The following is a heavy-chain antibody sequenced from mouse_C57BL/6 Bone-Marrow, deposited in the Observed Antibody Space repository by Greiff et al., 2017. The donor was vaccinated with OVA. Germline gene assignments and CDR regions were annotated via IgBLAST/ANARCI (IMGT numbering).Heavy chain of an antibody. Sequence: QVQLQQSGAELVRPGASVTLSCKASGYTFTDYEMHWVKQTPVHGLEWIGAIDPETGGTAYNQKFKGKAILTADKSSSTAYMELRSLTSEDSAVYYCTREPYGSSYLDYWGQGTTLTVSS. V-gene: IGHV1-15*01. CDR2: IDPETGGT. D-gene: IGHD1-1*01. CDR1: GYTFTDYE. CDR3: TREPYGSSYLDY. J-gene: IGHJ2*01.